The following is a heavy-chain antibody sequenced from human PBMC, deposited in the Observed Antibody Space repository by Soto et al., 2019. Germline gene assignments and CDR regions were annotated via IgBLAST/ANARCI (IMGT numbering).Heavy chain of an antibody. J-gene: IGHJ3*01. CDR3: ARRGST. CDR2: IHPAGQPI. CDR1: GFTFSSSE. V-gene: IGHV3-48*03. Sequence: EVQLVESVGGLVQPGGSLRLSCVASGFTFSSSEMYWVRQAPGKGLEWVSYIHPAGQPIFFADSVKGRFTISRDNAKKSVYLQMNSLRAEDTAVYYCARRGSTWGQGTMVTVSS. D-gene: IGHD2-2*01.